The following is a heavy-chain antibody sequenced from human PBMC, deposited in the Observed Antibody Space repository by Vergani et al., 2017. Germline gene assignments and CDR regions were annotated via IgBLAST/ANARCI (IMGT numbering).Heavy chain of an antibody. Sequence: EVELVESGGGLVQPGGSLRLSCAASGFTFNEYWMHWARQVPGKGLVWVSGMNGDGDTISYADSVKGRFTISRDNAKNTLFLQMNSLRAEETAVYYCARARKLRFGVVWENWFDPWGQGTLVTVSS. V-gene: IGHV3-74*01. CDR1: GFTFNEYW. CDR3: ARARKLRFGVVWENWFDP. CDR2: MNGDGDTI. D-gene: IGHD3-3*01. J-gene: IGHJ5*02.